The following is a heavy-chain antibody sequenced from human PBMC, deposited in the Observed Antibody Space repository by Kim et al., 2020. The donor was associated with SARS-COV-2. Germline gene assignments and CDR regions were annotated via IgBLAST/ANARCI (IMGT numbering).Heavy chain of an antibody. D-gene: IGHD6-19*01. V-gene: IGHV3-21*01. CDR3: ARLRGVAVAGDALAP. J-gene: IGHJ5*02. Sequence: DSVKDRFTISRDNAKNSLYLQMNSLRAKDTAVYYCARLRGVAVAGDALAPWGQGTLVTVSS.